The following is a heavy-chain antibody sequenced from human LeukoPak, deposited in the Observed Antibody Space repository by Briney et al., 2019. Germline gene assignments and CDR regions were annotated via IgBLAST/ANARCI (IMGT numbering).Heavy chain of an antibody. CDR1: GGTFRSYA. Sequence: ASLKVSCKASGGTFRSYAISCVRQAPGPGLECMGRIIPIFGTANYAQKFQGRVTITTDESTSTAYMELSSLRSEDTAVYYCARVAGQLANWFDPWGQGTLVTVSS. CDR2: IIPIFGTA. V-gene: IGHV1-69*05. D-gene: IGHD6-13*01. J-gene: IGHJ5*02. CDR3: ARVAGQLANWFDP.